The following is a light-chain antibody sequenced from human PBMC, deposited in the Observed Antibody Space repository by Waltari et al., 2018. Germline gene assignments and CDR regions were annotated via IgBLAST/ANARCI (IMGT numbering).Light chain of an antibody. J-gene: IGLJ3*02. CDR3: HSFDNHHWV. CDR1: SGNIARNF. V-gene: IGLV6-57*01. Sequence: FVLTQPHSLSGSPGKTVVISCTRNSGNIARNFVQCYQQRPGSSPITVIYENDQRPSGVPDRFSGSIDSSSNSASLTISGLETEDSADYYCHSFDNHHWVFGGGTTLTVL. CDR2: END.